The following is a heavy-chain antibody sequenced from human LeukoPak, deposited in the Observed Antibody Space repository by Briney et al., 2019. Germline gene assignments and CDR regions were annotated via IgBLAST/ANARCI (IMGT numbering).Heavy chain of an antibody. V-gene: IGHV3-7*01. Sequence: GGSLRLSCAASGFTFSSYWVSWVRQAPGKGLEWVANIKQDGSEKYYVDSVKGRFTISRDNAKNSLYLQMNSLRAEDTAVYYCARSYYYGSGSDYWGQGTLVTVSS. CDR1: GFTFSSYW. CDR3: ARSYYYGSGSDY. CDR2: IKQDGSEK. D-gene: IGHD3-10*01. J-gene: IGHJ4*02.